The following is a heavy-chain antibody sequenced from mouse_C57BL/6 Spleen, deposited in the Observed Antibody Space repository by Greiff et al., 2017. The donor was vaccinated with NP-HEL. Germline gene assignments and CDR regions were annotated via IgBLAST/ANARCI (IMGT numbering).Heavy chain of an antibody. CDR3: ARTTMVTTEAWFAD. D-gene: IGHD2-2*01. CDR1: GYTFTSYW. V-gene: IGHV1-50*01. J-gene: IGHJ3*01. CDR2: IDPSDSYT. Sequence: QVQLKQPGAELVKPGASVKLSCKASGYTFTSYWMQWVKQRPGQGLEWIGEIDPSDSYTNYNQKFKGKATLTVDTSSSTAYMQLSSLTSEDSAVYYCARTTMVTTEAWFADWGQGTLVTVSA.